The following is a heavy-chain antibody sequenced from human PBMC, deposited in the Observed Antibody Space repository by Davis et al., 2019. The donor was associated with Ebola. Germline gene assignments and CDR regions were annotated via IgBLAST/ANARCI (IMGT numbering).Heavy chain of an antibody. D-gene: IGHD6-19*01. Sequence: ASVKVSCKASGCTFTSYAMHWVRQAPGQRLEWMGWINAGNGNTKYSQKFQGRVTITRDTSASTAYMELSSLRSEDTAVYYCARGGFSGWHRYYGMDVWGQGTTVTVSS. CDR1: GCTFTSYA. CDR2: INAGNGNT. V-gene: IGHV1-3*01. CDR3: ARGGFSGWHRYYGMDV. J-gene: IGHJ6*02.